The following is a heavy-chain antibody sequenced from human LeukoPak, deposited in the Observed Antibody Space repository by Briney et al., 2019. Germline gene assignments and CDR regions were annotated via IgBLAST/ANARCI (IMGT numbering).Heavy chain of an antibody. CDR1: GFTFSSYA. Sequence: GGSLRLSCAASGFTFSSYAMSWVRQAPGKGLEWVSVIYSDDTTYYADSVKGRFTISRHNSKNTLYLQMNSLRAEDTAVYYCARSPGYSSGWYLTNGYYFDYWGQGTLVTVSS. D-gene: IGHD6-19*01. CDR3: ARSPGYSSGWYLTNGYYFDY. CDR2: IYSDDTT. J-gene: IGHJ4*02. V-gene: IGHV3-53*04.